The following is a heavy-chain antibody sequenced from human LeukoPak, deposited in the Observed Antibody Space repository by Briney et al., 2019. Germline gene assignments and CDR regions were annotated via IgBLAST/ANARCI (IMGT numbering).Heavy chain of an antibody. CDR2: IWYDGSNK. V-gene: IGHV3-33*01. D-gene: IGHD4-17*01. J-gene: IGHJ4*02. Sequence: GGSLRLSCAASGFTFSSYGMHWVRQAPGKGLEWVAVIWYDGSNKYYADSVKGRFTISRDNSKNTLYLQMSSLRAEDTAVYFCARVLWSGDYPRFDYWGQGTLVTVSS. CDR1: GFTFSSYG. CDR3: ARVLWSGDYPRFDY.